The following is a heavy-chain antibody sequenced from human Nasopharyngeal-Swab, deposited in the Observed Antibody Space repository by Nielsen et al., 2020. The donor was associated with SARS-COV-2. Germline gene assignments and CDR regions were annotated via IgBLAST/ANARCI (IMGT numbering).Heavy chain of an antibody. D-gene: IGHD6-19*01. V-gene: IGHV4-39*01. CDR2: IYYSGST. J-gene: IGHJ4*02. Sequence: WIRQPPGKGLEWIGSIYYSGSTYYNPSLKSRVTISVETSKNQFSLKLGSVTAADTAVYYCARGIAVAGNGGFDYWGQGNLVTVSS. CDR3: ARGIAVAGNGGFDY.